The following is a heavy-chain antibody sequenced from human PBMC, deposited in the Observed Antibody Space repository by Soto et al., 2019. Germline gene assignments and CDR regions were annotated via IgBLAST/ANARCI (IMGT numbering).Heavy chain of an antibody. Sequence: EVQLLESGGGLVQPGGSLRLSCAASGFTFDSYAMNWVRQAPGKGLEWVSAISGSGGGTYYADSVKGRFTISRDNAKNSLYLQMNSLRAEDTAVYYCARGIAAAGSDYWGQGTLVTVSS. CDR3: ARGIAAAGSDY. CDR1: GFTFDSYA. D-gene: IGHD6-13*01. J-gene: IGHJ4*02. V-gene: IGHV3-23*01. CDR2: ISGSGGGT.